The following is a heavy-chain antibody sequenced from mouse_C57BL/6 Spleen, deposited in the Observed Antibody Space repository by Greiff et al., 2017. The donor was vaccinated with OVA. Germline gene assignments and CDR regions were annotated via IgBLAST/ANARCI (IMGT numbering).Heavy chain of an antibody. CDR1: GYSITSGYY. D-gene: IGHD1-1*01. V-gene: IGHV3-6*01. Sequence: EVQLQESGPGLVKPSQSLSLTCSVTGYSITSGYYWNWIRQFPGNKLEWMGYISYDGSNNYNPSLKNRISITRDTSKNQFFLKLNSVTTEDTATYYCARDRNYYGSSGSFDYWGQGTTLTVSS. J-gene: IGHJ2*01. CDR2: ISYDGSN. CDR3: ARDRNYYGSSGSFDY.